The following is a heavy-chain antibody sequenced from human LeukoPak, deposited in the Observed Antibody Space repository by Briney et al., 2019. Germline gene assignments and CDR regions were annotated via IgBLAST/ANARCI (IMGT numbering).Heavy chain of an antibody. CDR2: IYTSGST. Sequence: SETLSLTCTVSGGSTSSYYCSWIRQPAGKGLEWIGRIYTSGSTNYNPSLKSRVTMSVDTSKNQFSLKLSSVTAADTAVYYCARRIAAALDDAFDIWGQGTMVTVSS. J-gene: IGHJ3*02. D-gene: IGHD6-13*01. V-gene: IGHV4-4*07. CDR1: GGSTSSYY. CDR3: ARRIAAALDDAFDI.